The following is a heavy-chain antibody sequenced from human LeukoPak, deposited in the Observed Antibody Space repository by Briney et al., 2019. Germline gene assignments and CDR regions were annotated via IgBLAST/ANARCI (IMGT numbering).Heavy chain of an antibody. CDR2: IYYSGST. CDR1: GGSVSSGNYY. J-gene: IGHJ4*02. CDR3: ARDPSGHFNY. Sequence: PSETLSLTCTVSGGSVSSGNYYWSWIRQPPGKGLDWIGYIYYSGSTNYNPSLKSRVTISVDTSKNQFSLRLSSVTAADTAVYYCARDPSGHFNYWGQGTLATVSS. V-gene: IGHV4-61*01. D-gene: IGHD3-22*01.